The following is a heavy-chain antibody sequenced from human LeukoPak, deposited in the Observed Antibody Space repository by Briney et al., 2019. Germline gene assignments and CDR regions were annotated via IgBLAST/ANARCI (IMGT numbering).Heavy chain of an antibody. CDR3: ATLDYYDSSGYYYGLNY. CDR2: INPNSGGT. D-gene: IGHD3-22*01. J-gene: IGHJ4*02. Sequence: ASVKVSCKASGYTFTGHYIHWVRQAPGQGLEWMGWINPNSGGTNYAQKFQGRVTMTRDTSISTAYMELNRLRSDDMAVYYCATLDYYDSSGYYYGLNYWGQGTLVTVSS. CDR1: GYTFTGHY. V-gene: IGHV1-2*02.